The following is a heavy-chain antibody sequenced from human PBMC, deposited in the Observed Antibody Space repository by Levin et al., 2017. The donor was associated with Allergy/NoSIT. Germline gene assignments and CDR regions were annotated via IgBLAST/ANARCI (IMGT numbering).Heavy chain of an antibody. D-gene: IGHD1-26*01. V-gene: IGHV4-34*01. Sequence: SQTLSLTCAVYGGSFSGSYWSWIRQPPGKGLEWIGEINHSGSTNYNPSLKSRVTISVDTSKNQFSLKLSSVTAADTAVYYCARGSVGATNGNFDYWGQGTLVTVSS. CDR2: INHSGST. J-gene: IGHJ4*02. CDR3: ARGSVGATNGNFDY. CDR1: GGSFSGSY.